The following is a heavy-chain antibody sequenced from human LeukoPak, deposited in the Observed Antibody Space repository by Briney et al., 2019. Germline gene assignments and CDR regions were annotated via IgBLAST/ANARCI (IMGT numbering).Heavy chain of an antibody. D-gene: IGHD6-13*01. CDR3: ARDSMRSGIAGDFQH. CDR2: IYYSGST. Sequence: SETLSLTCTVSGGSISSSSYYWGWIRQPPGKGLEWIGSIYYSGSTYYNPSLKSRVTISVDTSKNQFSLKLSSVTAADTAVYYCARDSMRSGIAGDFQHWGQGTLVTVFS. CDR1: GGSISSSSYY. J-gene: IGHJ1*01. V-gene: IGHV4-39*07.